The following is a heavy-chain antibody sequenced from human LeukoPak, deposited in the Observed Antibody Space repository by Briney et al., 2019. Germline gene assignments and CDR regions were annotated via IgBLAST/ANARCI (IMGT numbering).Heavy chain of an antibody. CDR3: ARGSGGWYDSSGYYPY. D-gene: IGHD3-22*01. J-gene: IGHJ4*02. V-gene: IGHV3-64*01. CDR1: GFTFSSYA. CDR2: ISSNGGNT. Sequence: PGGSLRLSCAASGFTFSSYAMHWVRQAPGKGLAYVSAISSNGGNTNYANSVKGRFTISRDNSKNTLYLQMGSLRAEDMAVYYCARGSGGWYDSSGYYPYWGQGTLVTVSS.